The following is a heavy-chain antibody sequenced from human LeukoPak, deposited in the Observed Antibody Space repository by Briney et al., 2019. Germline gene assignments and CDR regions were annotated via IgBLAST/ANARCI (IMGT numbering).Heavy chain of an antibody. CDR1: GGSFRTYY. D-gene: IGHD3-22*01. J-gene: IGHJ4*02. CDR3: ARGDNSGYSY. CDR2: INYSGST. Sequence: PSETLSLTCAVYGGSFRTYYWNWIRQPPGKGLEWIGEINYSGSTKYNPSLMIRVTISLDTSKNQFSLKLSSVTAADTAVYYCARGDNSGYSYWGQGTLVSVSS. V-gene: IGHV4-34*01.